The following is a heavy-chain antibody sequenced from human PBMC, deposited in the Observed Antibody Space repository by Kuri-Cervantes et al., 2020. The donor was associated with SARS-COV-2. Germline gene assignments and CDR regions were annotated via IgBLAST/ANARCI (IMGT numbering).Heavy chain of an antibody. CDR1: GGTFSSYA. V-gene: IGHV1-69*10. CDR3: ARCVRTPGYDAFDI. J-gene: IGHJ3*02. Sequence: SVKVSCKASGGTFSSYAISWVRQAPGQGLEWMGGIIPIFGIANYAQKFQGRVTITADKSTSTAYMELSSLRSEDTAVYYCARCVRTPGYDAFDIWGQGTMVTVSS. D-gene: IGHD2-8*01. CDR2: IIPIFGIA.